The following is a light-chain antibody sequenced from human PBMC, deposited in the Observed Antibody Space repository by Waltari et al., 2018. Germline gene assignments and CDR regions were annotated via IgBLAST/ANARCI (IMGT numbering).Light chain of an antibody. J-gene: IGKJ1*01. V-gene: IGKV3-20*01. CDR3: QHYVRLPVT. CDR2: GAS. CDR1: QSFSRA. Sequence: EIVLTQSPGTLSLSPGERVTLSCRASQSFSRALAWYQQKPGQAPRLLLYGASTRATGIPDRFSGSGSGTDFSLTISRLEPEDFAVYYCQHYVRLPVTFGQGTKVEIK.